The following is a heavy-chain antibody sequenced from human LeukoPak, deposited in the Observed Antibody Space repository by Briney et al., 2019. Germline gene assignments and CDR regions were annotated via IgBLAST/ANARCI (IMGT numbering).Heavy chain of an antibody. CDR3: ARFYDSSGYYFDY. J-gene: IGHJ4*02. Sequence: SETLSLTCTVSGGSISSYYWSWIRQPPGKGLEWIGYIYYSGSTNYNPSLKSRVTISVDTSKNQFSLRLSSVTAADTAVYYCARFYDSSGYYFDYWGQGTLVTVSS. CDR1: GGSISSYY. V-gene: IGHV4-59*08. D-gene: IGHD3-22*01. CDR2: IYYSGST.